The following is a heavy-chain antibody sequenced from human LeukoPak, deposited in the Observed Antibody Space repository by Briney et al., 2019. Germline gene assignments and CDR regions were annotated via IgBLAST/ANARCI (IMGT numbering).Heavy chain of an antibody. Sequence: SETLSLTCTVSGSSISSYYWNCIRQPPGKGLEWIGCIYYSGSTKYNPSLKSRTSISVDTSKNQFSLKVSSVTAADAAVYYCARAIDDGSGQYSMDVWGQGTTVTVSS. D-gene: IGHD6-6*01. CDR1: GSSISSYY. V-gene: IGHV4-59*01. CDR3: ARAIDDGSGQYSMDV. CDR2: IYYSGST. J-gene: IGHJ6*02.